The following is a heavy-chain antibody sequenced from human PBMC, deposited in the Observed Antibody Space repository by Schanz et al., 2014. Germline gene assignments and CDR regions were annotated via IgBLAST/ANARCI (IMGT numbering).Heavy chain of an antibody. CDR1: GFIFEDYA. CDR3: ARAPGANASPYYFDY. CDR2: ISWNSYSL. J-gene: IGHJ4*02. Sequence: EVQLVESRGGLVQPGRSLRLSCAASGFIFEDYAMYWVRQAPGKGLEWVSGISWNSYSLLYADSVQGRFTISRDNAKNSLYLQMNSLRHDDTAFYYCARAPGANASPYYFDYWGQGSLVTVSS. V-gene: IGHV3-9*01. D-gene: IGHD2-8*01.